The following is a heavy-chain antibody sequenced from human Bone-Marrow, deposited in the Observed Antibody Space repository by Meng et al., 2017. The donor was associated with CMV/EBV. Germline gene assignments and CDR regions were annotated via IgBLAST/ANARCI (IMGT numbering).Heavy chain of an antibody. V-gene: IGHV4-34*01. D-gene: IGHD3-3*01. CDR3: ARVRRGTIFGVVIRFDP. CDR1: GGSFSGYY. CDR2: INHSGST. Sequence: SETLSLTCAVYGGSFSGYYWSWIRQPPGKGLEWIGEINHSGSTNYNPSLKSRVTISVDTSKNQFSLKLSSVTAADTAVYYCARVRRGTIFGVVIRFDPWGQGTLATVSS. J-gene: IGHJ5*02.